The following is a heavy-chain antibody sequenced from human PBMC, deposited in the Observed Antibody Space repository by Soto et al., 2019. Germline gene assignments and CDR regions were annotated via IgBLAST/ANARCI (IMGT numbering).Heavy chain of an antibody. J-gene: IGHJ5*02. CDR2: ISAYNGKT. CDR1: GYTFTSYG. V-gene: IGHV1-18*01. CDR3: ARRIAADNWFDP. D-gene: IGHD6-6*01. Sequence: ASVKVSCKASGYTFTSYGISWVRQASGQGLEWMRWISAYNGKTNYAQKFQGRVTMTTDTSTSTAYMELRSLRSDDTAVYYCARRIAADNWFDPWGQGTLVTVSS.